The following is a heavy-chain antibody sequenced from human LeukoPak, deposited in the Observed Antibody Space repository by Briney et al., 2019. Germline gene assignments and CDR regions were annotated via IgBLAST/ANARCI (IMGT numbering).Heavy chain of an antibody. D-gene: IGHD3-22*01. J-gene: IGHJ4*02. Sequence: GGSLRLSCVASGLTFDDYSMHWVRHVPGRGLEWVSRISWDGSSTFYADSVKGRFIISRDNSKNSLFLQMNSLRTEDTALYYCAKDSDLGDSSGYYDYWGQGTLVTVSS. V-gene: IGHV3-43*01. CDR1: GLTFDDYS. CDR3: AKDSDLGDSSGYYDY. CDR2: ISWDGSST.